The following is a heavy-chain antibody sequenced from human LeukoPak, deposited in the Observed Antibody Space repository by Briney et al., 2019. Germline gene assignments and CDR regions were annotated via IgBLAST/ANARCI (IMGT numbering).Heavy chain of an antibody. J-gene: IGHJ4*02. D-gene: IGHD3-10*01. CDR1: GGTFSSYA. V-gene: IGHV1-69*04. CDR3: ARYRYYYGSIDY. Sequence: SVKVSCKASGGTFSSYAISWVRQAPGQGLEWMGRIIPILGIANYAQKFRGRVTITADKSTSTAYMELSSLRSEDTAVYYCARYRYYYGSIDYWGQGTLVTVSS. CDR2: IIPILGIA.